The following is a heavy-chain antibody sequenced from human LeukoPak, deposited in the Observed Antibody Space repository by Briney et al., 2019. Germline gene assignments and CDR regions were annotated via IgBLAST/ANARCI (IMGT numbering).Heavy chain of an antibody. D-gene: IGHD3-3*01. CDR3: ARGGFTYDDFWSAYYTADY. V-gene: IGHV3-33*01. Sequence: GGSLRLSCAASGFTFSSFGLHWVRQAPGKGLEWVAVIWYDGSNKYYADSVKGRFTISRDNSKNTLYLQMNSLRAEDTAVYYCARGGFTYDDFWSAYYTADYWGQGTLVTVSS. J-gene: IGHJ4*02. CDR2: IWYDGSNK. CDR1: GFTFSSFG.